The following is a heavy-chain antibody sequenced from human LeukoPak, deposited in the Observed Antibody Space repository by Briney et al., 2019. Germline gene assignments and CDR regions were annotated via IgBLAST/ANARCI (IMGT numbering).Heavy chain of an antibody. CDR2: IYYSGST. Sequence: SETLSLTCTVSGGSISSYYWSWIRQHPGKGLEWIGYIYYSGSTYYNPSLKSRVTISVDTSKNQFSLKLSSVTAADTAVYYCARGEDTAMVSAYGMDVWGQGTTVTVSS. D-gene: IGHD5-18*01. CDR1: GGSISSYY. V-gene: IGHV4-59*06. J-gene: IGHJ6*02. CDR3: ARGEDTAMVSAYGMDV.